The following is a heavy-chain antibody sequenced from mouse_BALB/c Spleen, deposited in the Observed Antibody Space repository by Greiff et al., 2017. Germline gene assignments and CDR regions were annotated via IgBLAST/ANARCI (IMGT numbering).Heavy chain of an antibody. CDR2: INPGSGGT. CDR3: ARDYDDAMDY. D-gene: IGHD2-4*01. V-gene: IGHV1-54*01. J-gene: IGHJ4*01. Sequence: VQLQQSGAELVRPGTSVKVSCKASGYAFTNYLIEWVKQRPGQGLEWIGVINPGSGGTNYNEKFKGKATLTADKSSSTAYMQLSSLTSDDSAVYFCARDYDDAMDYWGQGTSVTVSS. CDR1: GYAFTNYL.